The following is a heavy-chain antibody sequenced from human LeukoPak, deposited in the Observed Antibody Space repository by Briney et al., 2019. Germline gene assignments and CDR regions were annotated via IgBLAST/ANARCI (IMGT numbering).Heavy chain of an antibody. CDR1: GFIFSSYS. Sequence: GGSLRLSCVASGFIFSSYSMNWVRQAPGKGLEWVSYISSSSGTISYADSVKGRFTISRDNSKNTLYLQMNSLRAEDTAVYYCAKDTAVRYRLINWFDPWGQGTLVTVSS. D-gene: IGHD3-16*02. CDR2: ISSSSGTI. V-gene: IGHV3-48*01. J-gene: IGHJ5*02. CDR3: AKDTAVRYRLINWFDP.